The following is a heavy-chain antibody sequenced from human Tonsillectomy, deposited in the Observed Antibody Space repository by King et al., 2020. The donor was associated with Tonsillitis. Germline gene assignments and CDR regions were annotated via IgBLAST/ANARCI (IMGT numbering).Heavy chain of an antibody. CDR2: ISSSGSAI. J-gene: IGHJ4*02. V-gene: IGHV3-48*03. CDR1: GFTFSSYE. CDR3: ASGGVGPLFHY. D-gene: IGHD1-26*01. Sequence: VQLVESGGGLVQPGGSLRLSCAASGFTFSSYEMNWVRQAPGKGLEWVSYISSSGSAIYYADSVKGRFTISRDNAKNSLYLQMNSLRAEDMAVYYCASGGVGPLFHYWGQGTLVTVSS.